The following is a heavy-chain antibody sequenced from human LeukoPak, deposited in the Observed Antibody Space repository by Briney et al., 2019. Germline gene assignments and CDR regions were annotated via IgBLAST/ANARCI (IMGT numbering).Heavy chain of an antibody. Sequence: GGSLRLSCTASGFTFGDYAMSWVRQAPGEGLEWVGFIRSKAYGGTTEYAASVKGRFTISRDDSKSIAYLQMNSLKTEDTAVYYCTRVSLYGAFDIWGQGTMVTVSS. CDR3: TRVSLYGAFDI. CDR2: IRSKAYGGTT. J-gene: IGHJ3*02. V-gene: IGHV3-49*04. CDR1: GFTFGDYA. D-gene: IGHD3-10*01.